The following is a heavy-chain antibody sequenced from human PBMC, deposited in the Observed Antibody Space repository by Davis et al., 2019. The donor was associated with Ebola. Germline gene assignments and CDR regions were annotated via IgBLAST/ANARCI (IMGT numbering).Heavy chain of an antibody. D-gene: IGHD4-23*01. J-gene: IGHJ4*02. CDR1: GFTFSIYS. CDR2: ISSSSADT. V-gene: IGHV3-21*01. CDR3: ARGDTAVTRSFDY. Sequence: GESLKISCAASGFTFSIYSMSWVRQAPGKGLEWVSIISSSSADTYYADSMKGRFSISRDNAKNSLYLQMNSLRAEDTAVYYCARGDTAVTRSFDYWGQGILVTVSS.